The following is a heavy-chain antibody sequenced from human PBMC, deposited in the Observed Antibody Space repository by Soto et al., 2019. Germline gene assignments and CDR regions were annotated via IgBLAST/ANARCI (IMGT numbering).Heavy chain of an antibody. Sequence: SETLSLTCTVSGGSISSSSYYWGWIRQPPGKGLEWIGSIYYSGSTYYNPSLKSRVTISVDTSKNQFSLKASDTAMYYCARRHRYCSSTGCYTSDYWGQGTLLTVSS. D-gene: IGHD2-2*02. V-gene: IGHV4-39*07. CDR3: ARRHRYCSSTGCYTSDY. CDR2: IYYSGST. J-gene: IGHJ4*02. CDR1: GGSISSSSYY.